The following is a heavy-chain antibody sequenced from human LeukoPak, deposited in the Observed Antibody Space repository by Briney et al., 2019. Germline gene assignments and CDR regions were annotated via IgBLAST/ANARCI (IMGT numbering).Heavy chain of an antibody. D-gene: IGHD1-26*01. Sequence: GGSLRLSCAASGFTVSSYYMSWVRQAPGKGLEWVSVIYSGGSTYYADSVKGRLTISRDNSKNTLYLQMNSLRAEDTAVYYCAKASGELPSDYWGQGTLVTVSS. CDR3: AKASGELPSDY. CDR1: GFTVSSYY. CDR2: IYSGGST. J-gene: IGHJ4*02. V-gene: IGHV3-53*01.